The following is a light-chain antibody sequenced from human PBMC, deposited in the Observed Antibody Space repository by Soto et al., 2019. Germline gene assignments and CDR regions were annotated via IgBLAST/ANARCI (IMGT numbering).Light chain of an antibody. V-gene: IGLV2-14*01. J-gene: IGLJ2*01. CDR3: FSYRSTGILL. CDR2: EVS. Sequence: ALTQPASVSGSPGQSITISCIGTSSDVGGYNFVSWYQQHPGKAPKLMIYEVSNRPSGVSTRFSGSKSGNTASLTISGLQAEDEADYYCFSYRSTGILLFGGGTKVTVL. CDR1: SSDVGGYNF.